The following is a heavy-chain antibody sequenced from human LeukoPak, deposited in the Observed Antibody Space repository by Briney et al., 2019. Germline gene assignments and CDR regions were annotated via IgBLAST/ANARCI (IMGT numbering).Heavy chain of an antibody. CDR2: ISGSSSNI. D-gene: IGHD4-17*01. Sequence: KPGGSLRLSCAASGFTFISYTMNWVPQAPGKGLEWVSSISGSSSNIYYADSVKGRFTISRDNVKDSLILQMDSLRAEDTGIYYCARDRYGDHSFDFWSQGTLVTVSS. CDR1: GFTFISYT. J-gene: IGHJ4*02. V-gene: IGHV3-21*06. CDR3: ARDRYGDHSFDF.